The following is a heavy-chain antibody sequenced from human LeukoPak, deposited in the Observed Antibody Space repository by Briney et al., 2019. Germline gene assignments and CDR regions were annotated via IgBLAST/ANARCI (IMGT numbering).Heavy chain of an antibody. D-gene: IGHD4-4*01. CDR2: ISASGSRT. CDR3: AKDPRNFAEFAP. V-gene: IGHV3-23*01. CDR1: GFPFSSYA. J-gene: IGHJ5*02. Sequence: GGSLRLSCAASGFPFSSYAMSWVRQAPGKGLEWVSTISASGSRTYYADSVKGRFAISRDNSNNTLYLHINTLRADDTAVFYCAKDPRNFAEFAPGGQGTLVTVS.